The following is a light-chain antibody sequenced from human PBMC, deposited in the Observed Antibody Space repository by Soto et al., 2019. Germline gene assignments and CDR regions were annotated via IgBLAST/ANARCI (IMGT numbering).Light chain of an antibody. Sequence: EIVLTQSPGTLSLSPGKRATLSCRASQSITSDYLAWYQQKPGQAPRLLIYAASSRATGIPDRFSGSGSGTDFTLTISKLEPEDFGVYYCQQYDTSPYTFGQGTKLEIK. J-gene: IGKJ2*01. CDR3: QQYDTSPYT. CDR2: AAS. V-gene: IGKV3-20*01. CDR1: QSITSDY.